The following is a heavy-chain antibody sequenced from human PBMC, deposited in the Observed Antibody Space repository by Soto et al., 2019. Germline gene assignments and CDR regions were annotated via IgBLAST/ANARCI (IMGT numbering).Heavy chain of an antibody. J-gene: IGHJ4*02. Sequence: GASVKVSCKASGYTFSSYGINWVRQAPGQGLEWLGWVSPYDGYTNYAQILQGRVTITRDTSASTAYMELSSLRSEDTAVYYCARDLGGWPDYWGQGTLVTVSS. D-gene: IGHD2-15*01. V-gene: IGHV1-18*01. CDR2: VSPYDGYT. CDR3: ARDLGGWPDY. CDR1: GYTFSSYG.